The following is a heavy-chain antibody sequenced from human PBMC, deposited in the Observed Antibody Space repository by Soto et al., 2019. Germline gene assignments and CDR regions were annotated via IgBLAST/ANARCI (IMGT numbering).Heavy chain of an antibody. CDR3: ARGKRPSSSWYEIYYYYGMDV. J-gene: IGHJ6*02. Sequence: SETLSLTCTVSGGSISSGGYYWSWIRQHPGKGLEWIGYIYYSGSTYYNPSLKSRVTISVDTSKNQFSLKLSSVTAADTAVYYCARGKRPSSSWYEIYYYYGMDVWGQGTTVTVSS. V-gene: IGHV4-31*03. D-gene: IGHD6-13*01. CDR2: IYYSGST. CDR1: GGSISSGGYY.